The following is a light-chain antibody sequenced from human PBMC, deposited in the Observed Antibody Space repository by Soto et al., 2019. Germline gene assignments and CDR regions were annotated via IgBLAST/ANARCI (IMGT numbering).Light chain of an antibody. J-gene: IGLJ2*01. CDR1: NIGSKS. CDR2: HDN. CDR3: QVWDNSSDHVV. Sequence: SYELTQPPSVSVAPGQTARITCGGNNIGSKSVHWYQQKPGQAPVVVVYHDNDRPSGIPERFSGSNSGNTATLTISRVEAGDEAVYSCQVWDNSSDHVVFGGGTQLTVL. V-gene: IGLV3-21*02.